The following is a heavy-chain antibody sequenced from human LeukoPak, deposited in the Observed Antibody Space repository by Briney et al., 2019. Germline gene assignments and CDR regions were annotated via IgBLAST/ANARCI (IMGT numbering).Heavy chain of an antibody. CDR2: IYSGGAT. Sequence: PGGSLRLSCAASGFTVSSNDINWVRQAPGKRLEWVSVIYSGGATYYADSVKGRFTISRDISKNTVYLQMNSLRAEDSAVYYCARGYWPDYWGQGTLVTVSS. J-gene: IGHJ4*02. D-gene: IGHD2-8*02. CDR3: ARGYWPDY. CDR1: GFTVSSND. V-gene: IGHV3-53*01.